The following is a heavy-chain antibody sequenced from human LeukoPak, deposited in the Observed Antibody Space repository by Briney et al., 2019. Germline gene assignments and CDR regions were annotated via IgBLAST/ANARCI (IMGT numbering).Heavy chain of an antibody. D-gene: IGHD4-17*01. J-gene: IGHJ5*01. Sequence: GGSLRLSCAASGFTFSSYWMHWFRQAPGKGLEWVSSISGSGGNTYYADSVKGRFTISRDNSKNTLYLQMNSLRADDTAVYYCAKESTVTPGNVNWFDSWGQGTLVTVSS. CDR3: AKESTVTPGNVNWFDS. CDR1: GFTFSSYW. V-gene: IGHV3-23*01. CDR2: ISGSGGNT.